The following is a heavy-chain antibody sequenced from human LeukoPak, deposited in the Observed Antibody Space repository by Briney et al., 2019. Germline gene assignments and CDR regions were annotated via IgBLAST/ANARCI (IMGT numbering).Heavy chain of an antibody. CDR3: AKGLWESGLKAFDY. CDR1: GFTFSSYA. V-gene: IGHV3-23*01. CDR2: ISGSGGST. Sequence: GGSLRLFCAASGFTFSSYAMSWVRQAPGKGLEWVSAISGSGGSTYYAGSVKGRFTISRDNSKNTLYLQMNSLRAEDTAVYYCAKGLWESGLKAFDYWGQGTLVTVSS. J-gene: IGHJ4*02. D-gene: IGHD3-3*01.